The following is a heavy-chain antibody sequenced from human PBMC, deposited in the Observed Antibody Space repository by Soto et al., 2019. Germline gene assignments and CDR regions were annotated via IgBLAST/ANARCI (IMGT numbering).Heavy chain of an antibody. D-gene: IGHD4-4*01. J-gene: IGHJ5*02. CDR2: IYYSGSM. CDR3: ARGPTTLDP. V-gene: IGHV4-59*01. CDR1: GVSINSYH. Sequence: PSETLSLTCTVSGVSINSYHWSWIRQPPGKGLEWIGYIYYSGSMNYNPSLKSRVTISLDTSKNQFSLKLSSVPAADKAVYYCARGPTTLDPWGQGTLVTVSS.